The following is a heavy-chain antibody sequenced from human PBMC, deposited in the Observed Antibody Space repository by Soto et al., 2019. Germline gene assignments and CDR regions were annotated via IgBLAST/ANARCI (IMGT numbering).Heavy chain of an antibody. Sequence: SETLSLTCTVSGGSISSYYWSWIRQPPGKGLEWIGYIYYSGSTNYNPSLKSRVTISVDTSKNQFSLKLSSVTAADTAVYYCAGGDYTGAGTFYLTEHWGQGSLVIVSS. V-gene: IGHV4-59*01. CDR3: AGGDYTGAGTFYLTEH. J-gene: IGHJ4*02. D-gene: IGHD3-10*01. CDR2: IYYSGST. CDR1: GGSISSYY.